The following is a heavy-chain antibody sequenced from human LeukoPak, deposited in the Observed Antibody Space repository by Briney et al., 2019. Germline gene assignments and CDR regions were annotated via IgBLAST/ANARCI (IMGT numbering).Heavy chain of an antibody. V-gene: IGHV4-4*07. J-gene: IGHJ4*02. Sequence: PSETLSLTCTVSGGSFISYYWSWIRQPAGKGLEWIGRIYSSGSTKDNPSPKRGVSMSVDTSKNQFSLKLSSVTAAETAVYYCGGDSQGVGATFDSWGQGNLVTVSS. CDR2: IYSSGST. CDR1: GGSFISYY. D-gene: IGHD1-26*01. CDR3: GGDSQGVGATFDS.